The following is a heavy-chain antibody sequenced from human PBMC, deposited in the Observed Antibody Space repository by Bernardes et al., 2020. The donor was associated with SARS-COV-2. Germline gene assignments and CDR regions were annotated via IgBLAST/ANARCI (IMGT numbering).Heavy chain of an antibody. CDR3: ARDVGGYYYDSGQHY. CDR2: ISPSSDYT. CDR1: GFTFSDYY. J-gene: IGHJ4*02. V-gene: IGHV3-11*05. D-gene: IGHD3-22*01. Sequence: GALRLSCAASGFTFSDYYMSWFRQAPGRGLECVSYISPSSDYTNYADSVKGRFTISRDDAKSSLYLQMNSLRAEDTAIYYCARDVGGYYYDSGQHYWGQGTLVTVSS.